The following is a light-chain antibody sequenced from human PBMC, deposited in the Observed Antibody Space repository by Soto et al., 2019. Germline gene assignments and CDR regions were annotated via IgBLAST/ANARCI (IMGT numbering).Light chain of an antibody. J-gene: IGKJ3*01. Sequence: EIVLTQSPGTLSLSPGERATLSCRASQSVSSSYLAWYQQKPGQAPRLLIYGASSRATAIPDRFSGSGAGTDFTLTISSLEPEDFAVYYCRQYGSSLYTFGPGTKVDIK. CDR2: GAS. CDR1: QSVSSSY. CDR3: RQYGSSLYT. V-gene: IGKV3-20*01.